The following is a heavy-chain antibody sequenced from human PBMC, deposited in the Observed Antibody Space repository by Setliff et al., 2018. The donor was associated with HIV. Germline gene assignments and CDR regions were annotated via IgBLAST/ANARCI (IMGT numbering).Heavy chain of an antibody. CDR3: ARGFDYAQRPPLYYFDY. Sequence: PSETLSLTCTVSGGSISSSSHYWGWIRQSPGKGLEWIGSIYYSGSTYYNSSLKSRVTIFVDTSKNQLSLRLSSVTAADTAVYYCARGFDYAQRPPLYYFDYWGQGTLVTVSS. D-gene: IGHD2-2*01. CDR2: IYYSGST. J-gene: IGHJ4*02. V-gene: IGHV4-39*07. CDR1: GGSISSSSHY.